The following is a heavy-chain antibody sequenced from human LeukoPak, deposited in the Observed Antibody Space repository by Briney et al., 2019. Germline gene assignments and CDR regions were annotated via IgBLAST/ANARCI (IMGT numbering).Heavy chain of an antibody. CDR2: TNPSGGST. J-gene: IGHJ4*02. CDR1: GYTFTSYY. D-gene: IGHD3-22*01. V-gene: IGHV1-46*01. CDR3: ARDTYDSSGYYYFDFDY. Sequence: ASVKVSCKASGYTFTSYYMHWVRQAPGQGLEWMGITNPSGGSTSYAQKFQGRVTMTRDTSTSTVYMELSSLRSEDTAVYYCARDTYDSSGYYYFDFDYWGQGTLVTVSS.